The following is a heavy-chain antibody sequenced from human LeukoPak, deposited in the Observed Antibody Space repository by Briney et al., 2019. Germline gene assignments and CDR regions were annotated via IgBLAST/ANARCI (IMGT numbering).Heavy chain of an antibody. CDR3: ARGRSSSPRIDY. CDR2: ISYDGSNK. Sequence: GGSLRLSCAASGFTFSSYAMHWVRQAPGKGLEWVAVISYDGSNKYYADSVKGRFTISRDNSKNTLYLQTNSLRAEDTAVYYCARGRSSSPRIDYWGQGTLVTVSS. CDR1: GFTFSSYA. V-gene: IGHV3-30*01. J-gene: IGHJ4*02. D-gene: IGHD6-6*01.